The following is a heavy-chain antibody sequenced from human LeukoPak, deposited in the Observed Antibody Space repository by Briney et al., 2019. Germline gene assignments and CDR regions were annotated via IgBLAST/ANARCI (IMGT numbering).Heavy chain of an antibody. CDR2: ISGGGGST. CDR1: GFTFSSYA. CDR3: AKGSWFGEYYFDY. D-gene: IGHD3-10*01. J-gene: IGHJ4*02. Sequence: GGSLRLSCAASGFTFSSYAMSWVRQAPGKGLEWVSAISGGGGSTYYADSVKGRFTISRDNSKNTLYLQMNSLRAEDTAVYYCAKGSWFGEYYFDYWGQGTLVTVSS. V-gene: IGHV3-23*01.